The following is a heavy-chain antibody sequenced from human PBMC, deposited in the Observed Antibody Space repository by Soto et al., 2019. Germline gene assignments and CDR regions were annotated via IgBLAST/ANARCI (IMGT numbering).Heavy chain of an antibody. J-gene: IGHJ4*02. CDR2: INPNGGST. CDR3: ARDLAAADY. Sequence: RVRQAPGQGLEWIGIINPNGGSTNYAQKFRGRVTMARDTSTSTVYMDLSSLRSDDTAVYYCARDLAAADYWGQGTLVTVSS. V-gene: IGHV1-46*01. D-gene: IGHD6-13*01.